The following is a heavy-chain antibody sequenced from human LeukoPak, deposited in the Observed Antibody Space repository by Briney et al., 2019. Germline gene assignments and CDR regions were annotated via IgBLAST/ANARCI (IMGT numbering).Heavy chain of an antibody. J-gene: IGHJ4*02. CDR3: VTYYFDSSGPKKNY. D-gene: IGHD3-22*01. CDR2: INHSGST. CDR1: GGSFSGYY. V-gene: IGHV4-34*01. Sequence: SETLSLTCAVYGGSFSGYYWSWIRQPPGKGLEWVGEINHSGSTNYNPSLKSRVTISVDTSKKQFSLKLSSVTAADTAVYYCVTYYFDSSGPKKNYWGQGTLVTASS.